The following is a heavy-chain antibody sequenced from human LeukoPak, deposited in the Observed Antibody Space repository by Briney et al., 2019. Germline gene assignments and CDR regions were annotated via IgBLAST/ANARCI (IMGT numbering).Heavy chain of an antibody. CDR2: ISGSGAST. J-gene: IGHJ4*02. Sequence: GGSLRLSCAASGFTFSSFAMNWVRQAPGEGLEWVSSISGSGASTYDADSVKGRFTISRDNSKNTLYLQMNSLRAEDTAIYYCAKDRYGDYSFDSWGQGTLVTVSS. D-gene: IGHD4-17*01. CDR3: AKDRYGDYSFDS. CDR1: GFTFSSFA. V-gene: IGHV3-23*01.